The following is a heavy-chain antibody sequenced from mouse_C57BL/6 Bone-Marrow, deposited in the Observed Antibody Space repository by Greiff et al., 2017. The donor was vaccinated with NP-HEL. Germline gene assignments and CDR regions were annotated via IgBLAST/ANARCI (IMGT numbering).Heavy chain of an antibody. V-gene: IGHV1-7*01. Sequence: VQLQQSGAELAKPGASLKLSCKASGYTFSSYGMHWVQQRPGQGLEWVGYINPSSGYIKYNDKVKGRVTFTTDKSTNTTYMQLSSLTYEDSAMYYCARLTGTRYFDDWGTGTTLTVSS. D-gene: IGHD4-1*01. CDR2: INPSSGYI. CDR3: ARLTGTRYFDD. CDR1: GYTFSSYG. J-gene: IGHJ2*01.